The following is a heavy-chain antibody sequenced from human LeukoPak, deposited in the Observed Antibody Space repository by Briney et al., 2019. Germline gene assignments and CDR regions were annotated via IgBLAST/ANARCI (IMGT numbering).Heavy chain of an antibody. CDR2: INPSGGST. D-gene: IGHD3-22*01. CDR3: ARALHYYDSSGYSTPGYYFDY. Sequence: MGIINPSGGSTSYAQKFQRRVTMTRDTSTSTVYMELSSLRSEDTAVYYCARALHYYDSSGYSTPGYYFDYWGQGTLVTVSS. J-gene: IGHJ4*02. V-gene: IGHV1-46*01.